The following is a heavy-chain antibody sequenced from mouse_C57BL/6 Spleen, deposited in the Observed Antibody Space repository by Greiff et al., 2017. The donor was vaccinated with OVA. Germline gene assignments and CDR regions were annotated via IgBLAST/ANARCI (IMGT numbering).Heavy chain of an antibody. CDR3: ARSYGNYAMDY. D-gene: IGHD2-1*01. J-gene: IGHJ4*01. V-gene: IGHV1-64*01. CDR2: IHPNSGST. CDR1: GYTFTSYW. Sequence: QVQLQQPGAELVKPGASVKLSCKASGYTFTSYWMHWVKQRPGQGLEWIGMIHPNSGSTNYNEKFKSKATLTVDKSSSTAYMQLSSLTSEDSAVYYCARSYGNYAMDYLGQGTSVTVSS.